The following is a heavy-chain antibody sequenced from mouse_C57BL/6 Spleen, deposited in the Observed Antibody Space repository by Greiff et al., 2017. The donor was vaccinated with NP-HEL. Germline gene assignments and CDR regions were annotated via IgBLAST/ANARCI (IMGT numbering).Heavy chain of an antibody. CDR2: IYPRDGST. CDR3: ARLVYLYYGSGDYFDY. D-gene: IGHD1-1*01. J-gene: IGHJ2*01. CDR1: GYTFTDHT. V-gene: IGHV1-78*01. Sequence: VQLQQSDAELVKPGASVKISCKVSGYTFTDHTIHWMKQRPEQGLEWIGYIYPRDGSTKYNEKFKGKATLTADKSSSTAYMQLNSLTSEDSAVYVCARLVYLYYGSGDYFDYWGQGTTLTVSS.